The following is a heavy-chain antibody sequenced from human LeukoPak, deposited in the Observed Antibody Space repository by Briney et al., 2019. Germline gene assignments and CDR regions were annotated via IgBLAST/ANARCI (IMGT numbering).Heavy chain of an antibody. J-gene: IGHJ4*02. CDR3: ATRPMGVTFPPHYYFDF. V-gene: IGHV3-23*01. D-gene: IGHD3-10*01. CDR1: GLTFSRHG. Sequence: GGSLRPSCVVSGLTFSRHGMTWLRQAPGKGLEWVSTISTSGDITFYAASVKGRFTISRDNSKDTLYLQMSSLRAEDTAVFYCATRPMGVTFPPHYYFDFWGQGTLVTVSS. CDR2: ISTSGDIT.